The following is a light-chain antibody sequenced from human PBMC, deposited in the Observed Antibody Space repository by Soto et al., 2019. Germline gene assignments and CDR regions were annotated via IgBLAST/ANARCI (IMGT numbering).Light chain of an antibody. J-gene: IGLJ7*01. CDR2: DTS. CDR1: TGAVTSGHY. CDR3: LFAYNGRRI. Sequence: QAVVTQESSLTVSPGGTVTLTCGSSTGAVTSGHYPYWFQQKPGQAPRTLIYDTSNTHSWTPARFSGSLLGGKAALTLSGAQPEDEAEYYCLFAYNGRRIFGGGTQLTVL. V-gene: IGLV7-46*01.